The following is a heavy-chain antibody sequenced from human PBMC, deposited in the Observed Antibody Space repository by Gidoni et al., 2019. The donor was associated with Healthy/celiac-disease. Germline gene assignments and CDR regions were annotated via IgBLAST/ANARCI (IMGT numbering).Heavy chain of an antibody. Sequence: QLQLQESGPGLVKPSETLSLTCTVSGGSISSSSYYWGWIRQPPGKGLEWIGSIYYSGSTYYNPSLKSRVTISVDTSKNQFSLKLSSVTAADTAVYYCARYSVGDIVVVANWFDPWGQGTLVTVSS. J-gene: IGHJ5*02. CDR2: IYYSGST. CDR1: GGSISSSSYY. CDR3: ARYSVGDIVVVANWFDP. V-gene: IGHV4-39*01. D-gene: IGHD2-15*01.